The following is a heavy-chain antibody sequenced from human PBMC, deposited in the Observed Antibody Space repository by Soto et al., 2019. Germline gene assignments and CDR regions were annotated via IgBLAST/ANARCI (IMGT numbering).Heavy chain of an antibody. CDR1: GYSFTSYW. CDR3: ARLILGATDAFDI. D-gene: IGHD1-26*01. Sequence: GESLKISCKGSGYSFTSYWIGWVRQMSGKGLEWMGTIYPGDSDTRYSPSLQGQVTISADKSISTAYLQWSSLKASDTAMYQCARLILGATDAFDIWGQGTMVTVSS. V-gene: IGHV5-51*01. CDR2: IYPGDSDT. J-gene: IGHJ3*02.